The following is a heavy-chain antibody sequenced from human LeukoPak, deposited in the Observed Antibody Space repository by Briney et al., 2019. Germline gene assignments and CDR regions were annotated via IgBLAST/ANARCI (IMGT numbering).Heavy chain of an antibody. CDR2: IYPDDSDT. V-gene: IGHV5-51*01. Sequence: PGESLKISCKASRYTFTNHWIAWVRQMPGKGLEWMGIIYPDDSDTRYSPSFQGQVTISVDKSINTAYLQWRTLKASDTAMYYCVRQSVPEGRLISVAGTGWFDPWGQGTLVTVSS. CDR3: VRQSVPEGRLISVAGTGWFDP. J-gene: IGHJ5*02. D-gene: IGHD6-19*01. CDR1: RYTFTNHW.